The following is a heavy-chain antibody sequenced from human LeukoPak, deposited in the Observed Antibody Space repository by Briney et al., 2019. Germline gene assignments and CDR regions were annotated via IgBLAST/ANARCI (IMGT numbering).Heavy chain of an antibody. J-gene: IGHJ4*02. CDR3: ARTRIGYCSGSSCYRYPFDY. CDR1: GFTFSSYS. Sequence: GGSLGLSCAASGFTFSSYSMNWVRQAPGKGREWVSYISSSSSTIYYADSVKGRFTISRDNAKNSLYLQMNSLRAEDTAVYYCARTRIGYCSGSSCYRYPFDYWGQGTLVTVSS. V-gene: IGHV3-48*01. D-gene: IGHD2-15*01. CDR2: ISSSSSTI.